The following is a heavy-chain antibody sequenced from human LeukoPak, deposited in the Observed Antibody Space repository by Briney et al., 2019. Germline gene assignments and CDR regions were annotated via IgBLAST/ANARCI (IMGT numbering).Heavy chain of an antibody. CDR3: ARQPNIVVVDNWFDP. Sequence: SDTLSLTCTVSGGSITSSGFYWGWIRQPPGKGLEWIGNIYYGGSAYYNPSLKSRVTISVDTSKNQFSLKLSSVTAADTAVYYCARQPNIVVVDNWFDPWGQGTLVAVSS. CDR1: GGSITSSGFY. CDR2: IYYGGSA. D-gene: IGHD2-15*01. V-gene: IGHV4-39*07. J-gene: IGHJ5*02.